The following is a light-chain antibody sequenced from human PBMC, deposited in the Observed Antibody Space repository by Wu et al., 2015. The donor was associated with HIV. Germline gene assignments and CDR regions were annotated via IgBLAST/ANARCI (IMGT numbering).Light chain of an antibody. CDR3: HQYTNWPPRDT. Sequence: EIVMTQSPATLSVSPGESVTLSCRASQNVGSNLAWYQQKPGQAPRLLISGASTRATGVPARFSGSGSGTDFTLTISSLQSEDFALYYCHQYTNWPPRDTFGPGNQVDIK. J-gene: IGKJ3*01. V-gene: IGKV3-15*01. CDR2: GAS. CDR1: QNVGSN.